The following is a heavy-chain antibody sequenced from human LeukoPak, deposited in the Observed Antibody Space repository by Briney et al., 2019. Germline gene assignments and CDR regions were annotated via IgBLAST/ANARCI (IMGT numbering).Heavy chain of an antibody. CDR2: VYYTGIT. CDR1: GGSVTRSSDY. J-gene: IGHJ4*02. Sequence: PSETLSLTCSVSGGSVTRSSDYWGWIRQPPGKGLEWIGSVYYTGITDYNPSLKSRVIISVDTSKEQFSLKLSSVTAADTAVYYCAKHEEYGTVIGAFDYWGQGTLVTVSS. V-gene: IGHV4-39*01. D-gene: IGHD1/OR15-1a*01. CDR3: AKHEEYGTVIGAFDY.